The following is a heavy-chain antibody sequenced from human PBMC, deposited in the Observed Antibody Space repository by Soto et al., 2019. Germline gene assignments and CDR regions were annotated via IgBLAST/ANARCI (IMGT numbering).Heavy chain of an antibody. J-gene: IGHJ4*02. Sequence: PGGSLRLSCAASGFTFDDYTMQWVRQAPGKGLEWVSLISWDGGITYYADSVKGGFTISRDNSKNSLYLQMNSLTTEDTALYYCAKAGAYNYGSYFDYWGQGTLVTVSS. CDR3: AKAGAYNYGSYFDY. CDR1: GFTFDDYT. D-gene: IGHD5-18*01. CDR2: ISWDGGIT. V-gene: IGHV3-43*01.